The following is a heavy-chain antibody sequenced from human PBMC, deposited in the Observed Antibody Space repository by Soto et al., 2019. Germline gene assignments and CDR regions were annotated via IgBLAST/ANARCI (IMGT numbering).Heavy chain of an antibody. D-gene: IGHD2-21*02. CDR1: GYCVCIGLD. J-gene: IGHJ5*02. CDR3: ARASGGHSRWGHCSDP. Sequence: SYSLALGRAVCGYCVCIGLDGGWFRQTPGKGLEWIGSISHSGTSFYNPSLRSRVTISMDTSNNHFSLKLNSLTATDTAVYYCARASGGHSRWGHCSDPWGQGTLVTVSS. V-gene: IGHV4-38-2*01. CDR2: ISHSGTS.